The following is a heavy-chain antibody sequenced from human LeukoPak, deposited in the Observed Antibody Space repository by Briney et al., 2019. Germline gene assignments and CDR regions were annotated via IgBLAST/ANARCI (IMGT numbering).Heavy chain of an antibody. V-gene: IGHV1-8*01. J-gene: IGHJ4*02. Sequence: ASVKVSCKASGYTFTSYDINWVRQATGQGLEWMGWMNPNSGNTGYAQKFQGRVTMTRDTSTSTVYMELSSLRSEDTAVYYCARGRGPRAAGNIWDDYWGQGTLVTVSS. CDR1: GYTFTSYD. CDR2: MNPNSGNT. CDR3: ARGRGPRAAGNIWDDY. D-gene: IGHD6-13*01.